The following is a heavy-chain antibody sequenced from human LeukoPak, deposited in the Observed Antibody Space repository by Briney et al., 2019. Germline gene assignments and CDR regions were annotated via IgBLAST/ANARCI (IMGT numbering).Heavy chain of an antibody. CDR3: ARGPKYIATTAGLNSFDY. J-gene: IGHJ4*02. V-gene: IGHV3-21*01. CDR1: GFTFSTYS. CDR2: ISSGSTYK. D-gene: IGHD6-13*01. Sequence: GGSLRLSCAASGFTFSTYSMNWVRQAPGKGLEWVSSISSGSTYKYYADSVKGRFTISRDNAKNSLYLQMNSLRAEDTAVYYCARGPKYIATTAGLNSFDYWGQGTLVTVSS.